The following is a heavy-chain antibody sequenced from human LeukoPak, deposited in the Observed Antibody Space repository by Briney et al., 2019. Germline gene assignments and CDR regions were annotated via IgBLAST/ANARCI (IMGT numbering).Heavy chain of an antibody. CDR3: ARDGYYDSSGLDP. CDR2: IKQDGSEK. V-gene: IGHV3-7*01. CDR1: GFTFDKAW. J-gene: IGHJ5*02. Sequence: GGSLRLSCAASGFTFDKAWMTWVRQAPGKGLEWVANIKQDGSEKYYVDSVKGRFTISRDNAKNSLYLQMNSLRAEDTAVYYCARDGYYDSSGLDPWGQGTLVTVSS. D-gene: IGHD3-22*01.